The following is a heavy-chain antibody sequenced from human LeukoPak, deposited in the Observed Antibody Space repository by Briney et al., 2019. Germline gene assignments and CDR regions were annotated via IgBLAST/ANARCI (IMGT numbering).Heavy chain of an antibody. CDR3: TLSWYRYYFDY. V-gene: IGHV1-69*05. CDR1: GGTFSSYA. D-gene: IGHD6-13*01. J-gene: IGHJ4*02. CDR2: IIPIFGTA. Sequence: VASVKVSCKASGGTFSSYAISWVRQAPGQGLEWIGGIIPIFGTANYAQKFQGRVTITTDESTSTAYMELSSLRSEDTAVYYCTLSWYRYYFDYWGQGTLVTVSS.